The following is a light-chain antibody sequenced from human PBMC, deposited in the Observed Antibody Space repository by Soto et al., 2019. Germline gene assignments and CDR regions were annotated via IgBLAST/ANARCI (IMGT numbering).Light chain of an antibody. Sequence: VQMTQSPPSLSASIGDTVTVTCRASRDIGSSLAWYQQRPGKSPRLLIYDASILQSGVPARFRGSASGTDFTLAIDTLRPEDAATYYCQKYNDAPLTFGGGTKVEVK. CDR3: QKYNDAPLT. J-gene: IGKJ4*01. V-gene: IGKV1-27*01. CDR2: DAS. CDR1: RDIGSS.